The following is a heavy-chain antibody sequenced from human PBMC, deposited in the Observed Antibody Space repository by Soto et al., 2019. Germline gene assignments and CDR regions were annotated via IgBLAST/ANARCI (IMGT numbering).Heavy chain of an antibody. CDR3: ERDLFRQWLALDY. D-gene: IGHD6-19*01. V-gene: IGHV3-33*01. J-gene: IGHJ4*02. CDR1: GFTFSSYG. CDR2: IWYDGSNK. Sequence: GGSLRLSCAASGFTFSSYGMHWVRQAPGKGLEWVAVIWYDGSNKYYADSVKGRFTISRDNSKNTLYLQMNSLRAEDTAVYYCERDLFRQWLALDYWGQGTLVTVSS.